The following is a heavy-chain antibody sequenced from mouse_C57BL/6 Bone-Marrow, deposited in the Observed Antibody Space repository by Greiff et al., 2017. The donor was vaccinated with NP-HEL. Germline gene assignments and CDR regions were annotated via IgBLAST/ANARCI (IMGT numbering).Heavy chain of an antibody. Sequence: EVKLVESGPELVKPGASVKISCKASGYSFTGYYMHWVKQSSEKSLEWIGEINPSTGGTSYNQKFKGKATLTVDKSSSTAYMQLKSLTSEDSAVYYCAREGKNWYFDVWGTGTTVTVSS. CDR1: GYSFTGYY. CDR3: AREGKNWYFDV. J-gene: IGHJ1*03. CDR2: INPSTGGT. V-gene: IGHV1-43*01.